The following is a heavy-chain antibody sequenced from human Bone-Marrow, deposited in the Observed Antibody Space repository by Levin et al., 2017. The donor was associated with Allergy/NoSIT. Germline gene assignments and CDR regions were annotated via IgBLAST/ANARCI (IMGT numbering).Heavy chain of an antibody. J-gene: IGHJ5*02. CDR2: IYYSGST. V-gene: IGHV4-30-4*08. CDR1: GDSINSGDYY. CDR3: ARGQGTSWFLKWFAP. Sequence: SETLSLTCTVSGDSINSGDYYWSWIRQPPGKGLEWIGYIYYSGSTSYNPSLKSRAAVSVDTSKNQFSLRLSSVTAADTAVYYCARGQGTSWFLKWFAPWGQGTLVTVSS. D-gene: IGHD6-13*01.